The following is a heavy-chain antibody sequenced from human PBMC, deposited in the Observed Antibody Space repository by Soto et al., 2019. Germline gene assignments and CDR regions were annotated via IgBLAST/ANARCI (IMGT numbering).Heavy chain of an antibody. Sequence: QVQLQESGPGLVKPSGTLSLTCAVSGDAVSSPYYWCWVRQPPGKGLEWIGEVFHTVTTSYNPSLRSRVTISMDKSINQFSLDLSSVTAADTAVYYCARSAGWYAIHAWGPGTLVIV. D-gene: IGHD6-19*01. CDR2: VFHTVTT. CDR1: GDAVSSPYY. CDR3: ARSAGWYAIHA. J-gene: IGHJ5*02. V-gene: IGHV4-4*02.